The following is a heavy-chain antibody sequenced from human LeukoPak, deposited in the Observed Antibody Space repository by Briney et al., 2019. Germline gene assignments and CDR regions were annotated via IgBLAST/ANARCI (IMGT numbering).Heavy chain of an antibody. D-gene: IGHD6-19*01. CDR1: GFTFSSYG. CDR3: AKDPSLRSSDWYPGFDS. Sequence: GGSLRLSCAASGFTFSSYGMHWVRQAPGKGLEWVAFIRYDGSNKYYADSVKGRFTISRDNSKNTLYLQMNSLRAEDTAVYYCAKDPSLRSSDWYPGFDSWGQGTLVTVSS. V-gene: IGHV3-30*02. J-gene: IGHJ4*02. CDR2: IRYDGSNK.